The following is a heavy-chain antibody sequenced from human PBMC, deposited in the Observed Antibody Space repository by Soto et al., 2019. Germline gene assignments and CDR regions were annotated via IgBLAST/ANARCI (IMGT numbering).Heavy chain of an antibody. CDR1: GGSFSGYY. D-gene: IGHD4-17*01. V-gene: IGHV4-34*01. J-gene: IGHJ6*02. CDR2: INHSGST. CDR3: ARGIDYGDYLVYGMDV. Sequence: PSETLSLTCAVYGGSFSGYYWSWIRQPPGKGLEWIGEINHSGSTNYNPSLKSRVTISVDTSKNQFSLKLSSVTAADTAVYYCARGIDYGDYLVYGMDVWGQGTTVTVSS.